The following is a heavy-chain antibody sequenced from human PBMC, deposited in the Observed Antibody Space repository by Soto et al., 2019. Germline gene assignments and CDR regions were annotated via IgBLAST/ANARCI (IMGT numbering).Heavy chain of an antibody. CDR3: EKAHSYSSSWERCDY. CDR1: GFTFSSYA. Sequence: GALRLSCAASGFTFSSYAMSWVRQAPGKGLEWVSAISGSGGSTYYADSVKGRFTISRDNSKNTLYLQMNSLRAEDTAVYYCEKAHSYSSSWERCDYWGQGTLVTVSS. CDR2: ISGSGGST. V-gene: IGHV3-23*01. J-gene: IGHJ4*02. D-gene: IGHD6-13*01.